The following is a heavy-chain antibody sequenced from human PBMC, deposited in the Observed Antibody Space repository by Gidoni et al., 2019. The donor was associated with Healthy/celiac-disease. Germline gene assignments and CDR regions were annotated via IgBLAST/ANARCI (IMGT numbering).Heavy chain of an antibody. V-gene: IGHV3-48*02. J-gene: IGHJ4*02. CDR1: GFTFSSYS. CDR3: ARDRDPGGNSDFDY. CDR2: ISSSSSTI. Sequence: EVQLVESGGGLVQPGGSLRLSCAASGFTFSSYSMNGVRQAPGKGLEWVSYISSSSSTIYYADSVKGRFTISRDNAKNSLYLQMNSLRDEDTAVYYCARDRDPGGNSDFDYWGQGTLVTVSS. D-gene: IGHD2-21*02.